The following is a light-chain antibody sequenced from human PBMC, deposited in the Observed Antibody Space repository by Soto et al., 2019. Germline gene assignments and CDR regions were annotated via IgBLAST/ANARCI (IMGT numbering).Light chain of an antibody. V-gene: IGKV3-11*01. CDR2: DAS. J-gene: IGKJ5*01. CDR3: QQRSNWPPIT. Sequence: EIVLTQSPATLSLSPWERATLSCRASQGVSRYLAWYQQKPGQAPRLLIYDASNRATGIPARLSGSGSGTDFTLTISSLEPEDFAVYYCQQRSNWPPITFGQGTRLEIK. CDR1: QGVSRY.